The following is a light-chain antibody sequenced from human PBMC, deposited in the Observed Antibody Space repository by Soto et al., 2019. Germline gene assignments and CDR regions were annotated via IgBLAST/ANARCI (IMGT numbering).Light chain of an antibody. CDR1: SSNIGSNT. CDR3: AARDDSLNAYV. Sequence: QSVLTQPPSASGTPGQRVTISCSGSSSNIGSNTVNWYQQLPGTAPKLLIYSNNQRPSGVPDRFSGSKSGTSASLAISGLQSEDEADYYCAARDDSLNAYVFGTGTK. CDR2: SNN. J-gene: IGLJ1*01. V-gene: IGLV1-44*01.